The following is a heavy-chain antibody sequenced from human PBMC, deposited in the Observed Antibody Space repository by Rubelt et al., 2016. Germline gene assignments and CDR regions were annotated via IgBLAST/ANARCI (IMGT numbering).Heavy chain of an antibody. Sequence: QPGGSLSLSCEASGFTLGGHAMNWVRQVPGKGLEWISYISSSSGNIWYADSVKGRFTISRDNAKNSLSLQMNSLRAEDTAVYYCARGITNFGGIYYFDYWGQGALVTVSS. V-gene: IGHV3-48*04. D-gene: IGHD3-3*01. CDR1: GFTLGGHA. CDR2: ISSSSGNI. J-gene: IGHJ4*02. CDR3: ARGITNFGGIYYFDY.